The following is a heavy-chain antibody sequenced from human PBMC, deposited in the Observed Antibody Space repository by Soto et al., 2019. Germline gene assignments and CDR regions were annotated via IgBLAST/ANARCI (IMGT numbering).Heavy chain of an antibody. CDR3: ARDRITGTTPNNWFDP. CDR2: IYYSGST. Sequence: QVQLQESGPGLVKPSQTLSLTCTVSGGSISSGDYYWSWIRQPPGKGLEWIGYIYYSGSTYYNPSIKSRVTISVDTSKNQFSLKLSSVTAADTAVYYCARDRITGTTPNNWFDPWGQGTLVTVSS. CDR1: GGSISSGDYY. D-gene: IGHD1-20*01. V-gene: IGHV4-30-4*01. J-gene: IGHJ5*02.